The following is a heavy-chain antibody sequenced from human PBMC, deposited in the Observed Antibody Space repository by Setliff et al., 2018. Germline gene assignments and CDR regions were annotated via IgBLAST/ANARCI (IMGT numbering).Heavy chain of an antibody. Sequence: KPSETLSLTCTVSGDSINSGGVCWTWIRQPPGRDLEWIGYICYTGTSTYYNPSVESRLSISVDRSMNQFSLRLNSVTAADTAVYYCARARSNSGWYGFFDYWGQGALVTVS. D-gene: IGHD6-19*01. J-gene: IGHJ4*02. CDR1: GDSINSGGVC. CDR2: ICYTGTST. V-gene: IGHV4-30-4*08. CDR3: ARARSNSGWYGFFDY.